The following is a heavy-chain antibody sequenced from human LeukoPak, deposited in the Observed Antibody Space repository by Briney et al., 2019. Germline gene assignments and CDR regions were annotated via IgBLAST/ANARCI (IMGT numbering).Heavy chain of an antibody. CDR3: ARGRRILGGPENAGDFFDF. D-gene: IGHD3-16*01. J-gene: IGHJ4*01. CDR1: GYTLTDYY. CDR2: INPNSGAT. Sequence: GASVKVSCKASGYTLTDYYLHWVRQAPGQGLKWMGWINPNSGATHYAQSFQARVTMTRDTSIASSYMELTGLESDDTAVYYGARGRRILGGPENAGDFFDFWGQGSLVTVSS. V-gene: IGHV1-2*02.